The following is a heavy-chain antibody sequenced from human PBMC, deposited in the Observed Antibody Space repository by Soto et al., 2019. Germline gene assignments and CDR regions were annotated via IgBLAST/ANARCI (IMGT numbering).Heavy chain of an antibody. CDR2: MNPKSGNT. Sequence: GASVKVSCKASGYTFTNYDINWVRQATGQGLEWMGWMNPKSGNTGYAQKFQGRVTMTRNTSISTVYMELSSLRSEDTAVYYCARGLGIVATSDAFDIWGQGTMVTVSS. CDR1: GYTFTNYD. V-gene: IGHV1-8*01. D-gene: IGHD5-12*01. CDR3: ARGLGIVATSDAFDI. J-gene: IGHJ3*02.